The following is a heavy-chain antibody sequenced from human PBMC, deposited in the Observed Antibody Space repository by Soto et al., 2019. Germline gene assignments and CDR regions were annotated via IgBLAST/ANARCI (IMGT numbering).Heavy chain of an antibody. CDR2: INPSGGHT. V-gene: IGHV1-46*03. Sequence: QVQLVQSGAEVKKPGASVKVSCKASGNTFSNYYIHWVRQAPGQGLEWMGTINPSGGHTTYAQKFLGRVTMTRDTSTSTLYMELTSLRSEDTAVYYCARGRHVVVVTAAFDYWGLGTLVTVSS. CDR1: GNTFSNYY. D-gene: IGHD2-21*02. CDR3: ARGRHVVVVTAAFDY. J-gene: IGHJ4*02.